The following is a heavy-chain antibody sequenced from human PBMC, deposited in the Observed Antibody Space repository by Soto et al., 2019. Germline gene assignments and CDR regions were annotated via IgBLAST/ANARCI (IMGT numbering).Heavy chain of an antibody. J-gene: IGHJ4*02. V-gene: IGHV1-18*01. Sequence: GASVKVSCKASGYTFTSYGISWVRQAPGQGLEWMGWISAYNGNTNYAQKLQGRVTMTTDTSTSTAYMELRSLRSDDTAVYYCARDHNPGSSGYYYGARYWGQGTLVTVSS. D-gene: IGHD3-22*01. CDR1: GYTFTSYG. CDR3: ARDHNPGSSGYYYGARY. CDR2: ISAYNGNT.